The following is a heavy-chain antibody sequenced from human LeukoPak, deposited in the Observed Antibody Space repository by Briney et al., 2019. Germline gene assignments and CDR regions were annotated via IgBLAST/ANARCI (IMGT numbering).Heavy chain of an antibody. V-gene: IGHV3-30*03. CDR3: SLSSTSCPFDY. Sequence: AGGSLRLSCAASGFTFSSYGMHWVRQAPGKGLEWVAVISYDGSTKYYADSVKGRFTISRDNSKNTLYLQMNSLSAEDTALYYCSLSSTSCPFDYWGQGTLVTVSS. D-gene: IGHD2-2*01. CDR2: ISYDGSTK. J-gene: IGHJ4*02. CDR1: GFTFSSYG.